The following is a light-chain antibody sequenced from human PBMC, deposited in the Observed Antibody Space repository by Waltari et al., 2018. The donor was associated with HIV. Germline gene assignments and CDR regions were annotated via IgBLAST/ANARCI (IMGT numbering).Light chain of an antibody. CDR2: EVS. J-gene: IGLJ3*02. V-gene: IGLV2-14*01. Sequence: QSALTQPASVSGSPGQSITISCTGTSSDVGGYYYLSWYQQHPGKAPKLLIYEVSNRPSWVSNLFSGSKSGNTASLTISGLQAEDEADYYCSSYTSSITWVFGGGTKLTVL. CDR1: SSDVGGYYY. CDR3: SSYTSSITWV.